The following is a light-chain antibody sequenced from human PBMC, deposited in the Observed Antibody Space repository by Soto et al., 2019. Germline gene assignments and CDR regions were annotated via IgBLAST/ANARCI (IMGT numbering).Light chain of an antibody. CDR1: SSDVGGYNY. J-gene: IGLJ1*01. CDR2: EVT. CDR3: SSYTGSPYV. V-gene: IGLV2-14*03. Sequence: QSVLTQPASVSVSPGQSITISCTGTSSDVGGYNYVSWYQQHPGKAPKLMIYEVTKRPSGVSNRFSGSKSGNTASLTISGLQAEDEADYYCSSYTGSPYVFGTGTKVTVL.